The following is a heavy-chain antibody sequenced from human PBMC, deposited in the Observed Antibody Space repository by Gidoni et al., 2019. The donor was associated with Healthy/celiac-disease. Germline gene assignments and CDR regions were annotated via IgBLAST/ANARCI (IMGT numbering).Heavy chain of an antibody. CDR1: GFTCSRYA. V-gene: IGHV3-23*01. D-gene: IGHD6-6*01. CDR2: ISGSGGST. Sequence: EVQLFESGGGLVQPGGSLRRSCAASGFTCSRYAMTWVRQGPGKGVGWVSAISGSGGSTYYADSVKGRFTISRDNSKNTLYLQMNSLRAEDTAVYYCAKDARVFYAAARLPGLDYWGQGTLVTVSS. J-gene: IGHJ4*02. CDR3: AKDARVFYAAARLPGLDY.